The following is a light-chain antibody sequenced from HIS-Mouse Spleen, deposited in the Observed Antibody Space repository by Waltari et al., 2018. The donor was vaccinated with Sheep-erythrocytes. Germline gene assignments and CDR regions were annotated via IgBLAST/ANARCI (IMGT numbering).Light chain of an antibody. V-gene: IGLV2-11*01. Sequence: QSALTQPRSVSGSPGQSVTISCTGTSSDVGGYNYGFWYQQHPGKAPKLKIYDVSKRPSGVPDRFSGSKSGNTASLTISGLQAEDEADYYCCSYAGSYNHVFATGTKVTVL. CDR3: CSYAGSYNHV. CDR1: SSDVGGYNY. J-gene: IGLJ1*01. CDR2: DVS.